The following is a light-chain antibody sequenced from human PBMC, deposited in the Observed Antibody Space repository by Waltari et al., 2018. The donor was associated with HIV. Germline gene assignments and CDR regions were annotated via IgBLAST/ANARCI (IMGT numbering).Light chain of an antibody. V-gene: IGLV3-21*02. Sequence: SYVLTQPPSVSVAPGQTARLTCGGNNIGSQRVHWYQQKSGQAPVLVVYNGSDRPSGIPERFSGSNSGNTATLTITRVEAGDEADYYCHVWDRGTDHHVFGTGTKVTVL. CDR1: NIGSQR. CDR3: HVWDRGTDHHV. J-gene: IGLJ1*01. CDR2: NGS.